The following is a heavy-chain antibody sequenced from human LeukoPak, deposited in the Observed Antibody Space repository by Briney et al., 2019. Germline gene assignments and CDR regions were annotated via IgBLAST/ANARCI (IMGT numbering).Heavy chain of an antibody. V-gene: IGHV3-23*01. CDR3: AREWADI. CDR1: GFTFSSYA. D-gene: IGHD3-3*01. Sequence: GGSLRLSCAASGFTFSSYAVSWVRQAPGKGLERVSAISGSGTTYYTDSVKGRFTISRDNAKNSLYLQMYSLRAEDTAVYYCAREWADIWGQGTMVTVSS. J-gene: IGHJ3*02. CDR2: ISGSGTT.